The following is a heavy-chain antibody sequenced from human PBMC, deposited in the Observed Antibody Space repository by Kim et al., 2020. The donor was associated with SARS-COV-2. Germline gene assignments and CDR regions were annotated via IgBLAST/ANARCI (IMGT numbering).Heavy chain of an antibody. CDR3: AKDPKHSGGWSDERD. Sequence: GGSLRLSCAVSGFTFNSYAMSWVRQGPGEGLEWVSSISGSGGNTYYADSVKGRFTISRDNSKSTVYLQMNSLRAEDTAMYFCAKDPKHSGGWSDERDWGQGTLVTVSS. CDR1: GFTFNSYA. V-gene: IGHV3-23*01. D-gene: IGHD2-15*01. CDR2: ISGSGGNT. J-gene: IGHJ4*02.